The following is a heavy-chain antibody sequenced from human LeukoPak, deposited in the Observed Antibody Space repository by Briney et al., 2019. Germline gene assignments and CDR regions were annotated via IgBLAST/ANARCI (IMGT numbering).Heavy chain of an antibody. V-gene: IGHV1-18*01. CDR3: ATGAKIFGPLFDY. CDR1: GYRFDRYG. Sequence: ASVTVSCKASGYRFDRYGIIWVRQAPGEGMEGMGWISVYNGNTDYAQKFQGRIAMTMDTSTSTAYMELSSLRSEDTAVYYCATGAKIFGPLFDYWGQGTLVTVSS. J-gene: IGHJ4*02. D-gene: IGHD3-3*01. CDR2: ISVYNGNT.